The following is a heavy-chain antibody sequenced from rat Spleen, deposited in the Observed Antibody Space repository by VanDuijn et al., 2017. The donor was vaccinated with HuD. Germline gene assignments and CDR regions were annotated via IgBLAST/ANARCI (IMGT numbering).Heavy chain of an antibody. Sequence: EVQLVESGGGLVQPGRSLKLSCAASGFSFSDYNMAWVRQAPKKGLEWVATISYDGSSTYYRDSVKGRFTISRDNAKSTLYLQVDSLKSEDTATYYCARQRWDVMDAWGQGVSVTVSS. CDR1: GFSFSDYN. V-gene: IGHV5-7*01. J-gene: IGHJ4*01. CDR3: ARQRWDVMDA. CDR2: ISYDGSST.